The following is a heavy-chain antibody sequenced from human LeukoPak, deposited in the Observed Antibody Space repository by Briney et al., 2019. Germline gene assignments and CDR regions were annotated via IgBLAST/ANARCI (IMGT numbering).Heavy chain of an antibody. V-gene: IGHV3-23*01. D-gene: IGHD1-1*01. CDR2: TSDSGGNT. J-gene: IGHJ6*02. CDR1: GFTFSSYA. CDR3: ASTAKGTTGNYYYYYGMDV. Sequence: GGSLRLSCAASGFTFSSYAMSWVRQAPGKGLQWVSATSDSGGNTYYADFVKGRFTISRDNSKSTLYLQMNSLRAEDTAVYYCASTAKGTTGNYYYYYGMDVWGQGTTVTVSS.